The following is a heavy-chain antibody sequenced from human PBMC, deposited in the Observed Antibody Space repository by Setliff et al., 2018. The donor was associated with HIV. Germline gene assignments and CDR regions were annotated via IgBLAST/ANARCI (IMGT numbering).Heavy chain of an antibody. CDR3: TAALQQQVVRWFDP. J-gene: IGHJ5*02. CDR2: IRSKAYGGTT. CDR1: GFTFGDYA. V-gene: IGHV3-49*04. Sequence: GVLRLSCTASGFTFGDYAMSWVRQAPGKGLEWVGFIRSKAYGGTTEYAASVKGRFTISRDDSKSIAYLQTNSLKTEDTAVYYCTAALQQQVVRWFDPWGQGTLVTVSS. D-gene: IGHD6-13*01.